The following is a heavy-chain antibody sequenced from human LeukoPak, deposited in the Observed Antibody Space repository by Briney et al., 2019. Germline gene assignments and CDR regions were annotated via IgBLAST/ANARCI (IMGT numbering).Heavy chain of an antibody. CDR3: ATYYYDSSGYYEPYGDPYYYYYMDV. Sequence: GGSLRLSCAASGFTFSSYSMNWVRQAPGKGLEWVSSISSSSSYTFYADSVKGRFTISRDNSKNTLYLQMNSLRAEDTAVYYCATYYYDSSGYYEPYGDPYYYYYMDVWGKGTTVTVSS. V-gene: IGHV3-21*04. J-gene: IGHJ6*03. D-gene: IGHD3-22*01. CDR1: GFTFSSYS. CDR2: ISSSSSYT.